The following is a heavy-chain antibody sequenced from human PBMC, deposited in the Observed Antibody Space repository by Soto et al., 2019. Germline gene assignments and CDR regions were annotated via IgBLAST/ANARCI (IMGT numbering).Heavy chain of an antibody. CDR2: IYHSGST. D-gene: IGHD3-10*01. Sequence: QLQLQESGSGLVKTSQTLSLTCAVSGGSISSGGYFWSWIRQPPGKGLEWIGYIYHSGSTYYTPSLKSRVTLSVDRSKNQLSLNLRSVTDADTAVYYCARGLGPWGQGTLVTVSS. J-gene: IGHJ5*02. CDR1: GGSISSGGYF. CDR3: ARGLGP. V-gene: IGHV4-30-2*01.